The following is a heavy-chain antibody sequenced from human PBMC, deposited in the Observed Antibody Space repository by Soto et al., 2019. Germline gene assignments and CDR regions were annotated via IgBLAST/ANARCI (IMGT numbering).Heavy chain of an antibody. CDR2: IIPIFGTA. CDR3: ARDCGYSGYDFSSWFDP. CDR1: GGTFSSYA. D-gene: IGHD5-12*01. J-gene: IGHJ5*02. V-gene: IGHV1-69*01. Sequence: VQLVQSGAEVKKPGSSVKVSCKASGGTFSSYAISWVRQAPGQGLEWMGGIIPIFGTANYAQKFQGRVTITADESTSTAYMELSSLRSEDTAVYYCARDCGYSGYDFSSWFDPWGQGTLVTVSS.